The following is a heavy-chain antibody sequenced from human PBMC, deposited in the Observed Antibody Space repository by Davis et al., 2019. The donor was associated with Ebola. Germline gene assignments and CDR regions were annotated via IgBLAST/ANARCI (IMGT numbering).Heavy chain of an antibody. CDR2: ISSSGSTI. D-gene: IGHD6-13*01. CDR1: GFTFSSYE. CDR3: ARVLYSSPTNLYYYYDMDV. J-gene: IGHJ6*02. Sequence: GGSLRLSCAASGFTFSSYEMNWVRQAPGKGLEWVSYISSSGSTIYYADSVKGRFTISRDNAKNSLYLQMNSLRAEDTAVYYCARVLYSSPTNLYYYYDMDVWGQGTTVTVSS. V-gene: IGHV3-48*03.